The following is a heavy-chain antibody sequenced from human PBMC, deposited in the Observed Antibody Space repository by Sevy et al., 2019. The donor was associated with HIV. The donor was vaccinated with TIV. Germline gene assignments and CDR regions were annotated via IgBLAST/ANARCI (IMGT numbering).Heavy chain of an antibody. J-gene: IGHJ5*02. CDR1: GGSISSYH. V-gene: IGHV4-59*01. CDR2: IYQSGST. CDR3: VRGTEDNDIVTAYGRDWFDP. Sequence: SETLSLTCTVSGGSISSYHWNWIRQPPGKGLEWIGYIYQSGSTYYHPYLKSRVIISVDTSKIQFSLKLTSVTAADTAVYYCVRGTEDNDIVTAYGRDWFDPWGQGILVTVSS. D-gene: IGHD3-9*01.